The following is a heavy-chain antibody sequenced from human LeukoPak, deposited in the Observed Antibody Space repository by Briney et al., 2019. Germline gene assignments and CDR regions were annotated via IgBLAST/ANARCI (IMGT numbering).Heavy chain of an antibody. D-gene: IGHD5-24*01. CDR1: GFTFSSYA. CDR2: ISYDGSNK. Sequence: PGRSLRLSCAASGFTFSSYAMPWVRQAPGKGLEWVAVISYDGSNKYYADSVKGRFIISRDNSKNTLYLQMNSLRAEDTAVYYCAKEAGLRDGYNYDGGYYFDYWGQGTLVTVSS. V-gene: IGHV3-30*18. CDR3: AKEAGLRDGYNYDGGYYFDY. J-gene: IGHJ4*02.